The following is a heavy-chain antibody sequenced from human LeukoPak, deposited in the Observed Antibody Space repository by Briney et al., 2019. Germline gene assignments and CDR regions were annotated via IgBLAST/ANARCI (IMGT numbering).Heavy chain of an antibody. CDR1: GGSIRSDY. CDR3: ARVWSGEDAFDI. V-gene: IGHV4-59*01. J-gene: IGHJ3*02. Sequence: SETLSLTCTVSGGSIRSDYWSWVRQPPGKGLEWIGYIHYSGSTNYNASLKSRVTMSVDMSKNQFSLKLTSVTAADTAVYYCARVWSGEDAFDIWGQGTMVTVSS. CDR2: IHYSGST. D-gene: IGHD3-3*01.